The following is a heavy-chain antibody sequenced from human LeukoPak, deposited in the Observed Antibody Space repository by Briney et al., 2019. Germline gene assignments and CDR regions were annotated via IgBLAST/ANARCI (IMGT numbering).Heavy chain of an antibody. CDR2: ISSSSSYI. Sequence: GGSLRLSCAASGFTFSSYSMNWVRQAPGKGLEWVSSISSSSSYIYYADSVKGRFTISRDNAKNSLYLQMNSLRAEDTAVYYCAKDIVVVPAVIDYYYYYGMDVWGQGTTVTVSS. J-gene: IGHJ6*02. CDR3: AKDIVVVPAVIDYYYYYGMDV. V-gene: IGHV3-21*01. D-gene: IGHD2-2*01. CDR1: GFTFSSYS.